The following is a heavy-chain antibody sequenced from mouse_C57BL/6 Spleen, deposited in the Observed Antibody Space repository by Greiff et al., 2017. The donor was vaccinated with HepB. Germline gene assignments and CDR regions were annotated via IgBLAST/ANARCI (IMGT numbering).Heavy chain of an antibody. CDR2: INPGSGGT. CDR1: GYAFTNYL. Sequence: QVQLQQSGAELVRPGTSVKVSYKASGYAFTNYLIEWVKQRPGQGLEWIGVINPGSGGTNYNEKFKGKATLTADKSSSTAYMQLSSLTSEDSAVYFCARDSNPFYAMDYWGQGTSVTVSS. V-gene: IGHV1-54*01. CDR3: ARDSNPFYAMDY. D-gene: IGHD2-5*01. J-gene: IGHJ4*01.